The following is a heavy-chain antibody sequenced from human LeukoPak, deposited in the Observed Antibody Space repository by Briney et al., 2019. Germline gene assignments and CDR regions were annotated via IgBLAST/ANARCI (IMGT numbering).Heavy chain of an antibody. CDR1: AGTFSSYA. J-gene: IGHJ4*02. CDR3: ARSYGYGDSDY. V-gene: IGHV1-69*05. CDR2: IIPIFGTA. D-gene: IGHD4-17*01. Sequence: WASVKVCCKASAGTFSSYAISWVRQAPGQGLEWMGGIIPIFGTANYAQKFQCRVTITTDESTSTAYMELSSLRSEDTAVYYCARSYGYGDSDYWGQGTLVTVSS.